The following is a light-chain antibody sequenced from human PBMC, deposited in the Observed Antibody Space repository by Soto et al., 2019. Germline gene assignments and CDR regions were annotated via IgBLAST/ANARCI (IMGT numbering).Light chain of an antibody. CDR3: QSYDATNQV. J-gene: IGLJ3*02. CDR2: EDN. Sequence: NFMLTQPHSVSESPGKTVIISCTRSSGSIASNYVQWYQQRPGSSPTTVIYEDNQRPSGVPDRFSGSIDSSSNSASPTISGLETEDEADYFCQSYDATNQVFSGGTKLNVL. CDR1: SGSIASNY. V-gene: IGLV6-57*01.